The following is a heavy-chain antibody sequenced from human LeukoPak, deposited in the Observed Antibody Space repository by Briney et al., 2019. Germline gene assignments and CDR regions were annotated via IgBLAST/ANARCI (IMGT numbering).Heavy chain of an antibody. J-gene: IGHJ2*01. D-gene: IGHD4-17*01. CDR1: GLTFSSYG. Sequence: PGGSLRLSCAASGLTFSSYGMHWVRQAPGKGLEWVAVISYDGSNKYYADSVKGRFTISRDNSENTLYLQMNSLRAEDTAVYYCAKGSHPLTTYGYFDLWGRGTLVTVSS. CDR2: ISYDGSNK. CDR3: AKGSHPLTTYGYFDL. V-gene: IGHV3-30*18.